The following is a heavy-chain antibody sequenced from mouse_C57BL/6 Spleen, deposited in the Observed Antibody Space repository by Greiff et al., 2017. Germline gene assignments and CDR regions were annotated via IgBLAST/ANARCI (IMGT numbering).Heavy chain of an antibody. D-gene: IGHD2-4*01. CDR2: ISSGSSTI. CDR1: GFTFSDYG. V-gene: IGHV5-17*01. CDR3: AREGLYYDQCYLDY. Sequence: EVMLVESGGGLVKPGGSLKLSCAASGFTFSDYGMHWVRQAPEKGLEWVAYISSGSSTIYYADTVKGRFTISRDNAKNTLFLQMTSLRSEDTAMYYCAREGLYYDQCYLDYWGQGTTLTVSS. J-gene: IGHJ2*01.